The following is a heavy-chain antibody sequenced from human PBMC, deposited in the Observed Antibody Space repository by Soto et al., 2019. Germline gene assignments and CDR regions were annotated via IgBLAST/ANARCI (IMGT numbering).Heavy chain of an antibody. D-gene: IGHD2-2*01. V-gene: IGHV1-69*12. CDR3: AELSLGYCITTSCPPDY. J-gene: IGHJ4*02. Sequence: QVQLVQSGAEVKKPGSSVKVSCKTSGGSFDTYAISWVRQAPGQGLEWVGGIIPVFGRVTYAQKFQGRVTITADASTSTAYMELLRLRPDDTATYYWAELSLGYCITTSCPPDYWGQGTLVTVSS. CDR1: GGSFDTYA. CDR2: IIPVFGRV.